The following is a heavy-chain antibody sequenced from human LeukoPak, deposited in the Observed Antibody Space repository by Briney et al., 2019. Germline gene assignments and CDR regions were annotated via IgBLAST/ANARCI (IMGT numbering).Heavy chain of an antibody. J-gene: IGHJ6*03. CDR3: ARDGGGRYLGYCYYIDV. Sequence: PGGPLRLTCERPAFRSNSYWMSCVRQAQGKGLEWVANIEQGGSEKHYVGYVKCRFTISRDNAKNSLFLQMNSMRGDDTAVYCCARDGGGRYLGYCYYIDVWAKGTTVAVSS. CDR1: AFRSNSYW. D-gene: IGHD1-26*01. V-gene: IGHV3-7*01. CDR2: IEQGGSEK.